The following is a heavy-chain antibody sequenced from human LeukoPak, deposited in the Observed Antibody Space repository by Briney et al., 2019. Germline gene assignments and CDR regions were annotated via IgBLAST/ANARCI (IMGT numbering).Heavy chain of an antibody. J-gene: IGHJ4*02. CDR1: GFTLSTYS. CDR3: ATPFDY. V-gene: IGHV3-48*01. Sequence: GGSLRLSCAASGFTLSTYSMNWVRQAPGKGLEWVSYISGDSKTIYYADSVKGRFTISRDNAKNSLYLQMNSLRVEDTAMYYCATPFDYWGQGTLVTVSS. CDR2: ISGDSKTI.